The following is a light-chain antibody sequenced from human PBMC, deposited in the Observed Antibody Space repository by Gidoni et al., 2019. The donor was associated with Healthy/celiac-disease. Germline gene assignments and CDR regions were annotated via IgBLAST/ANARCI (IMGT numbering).Light chain of an antibody. CDR1: QSISSY. V-gene: IGKV1-39*01. Sequence: DIKMTQSPSSLSASVGDRVTITCRASQSISSYLNWYQQKPGKAPKLLIYAASSLPSGVPSRFSGSGSGTYFTLTISSLQPEDFATYYCQQSYSAFTFGPGTKVDIK. J-gene: IGKJ3*01. CDR3: QQSYSAFT. CDR2: AAS.